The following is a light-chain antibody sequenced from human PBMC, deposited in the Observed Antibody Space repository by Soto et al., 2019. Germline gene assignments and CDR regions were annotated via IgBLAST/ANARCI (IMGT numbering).Light chain of an antibody. J-gene: IGKJ1*01. V-gene: IGKV3-20*01. CDR3: QQYGTSPWT. Sequence: VLTQSPCTVSLSXAERATLSXXXSQSVTIGYLAWFQQKPGQAPRLLIYGARTRATGVPDRFSASGSGTDFSLTISRLEPEDFAVYYCQQYGTSPWTFGQGTKVDI. CDR1: QSVTIGY. CDR2: GAR.